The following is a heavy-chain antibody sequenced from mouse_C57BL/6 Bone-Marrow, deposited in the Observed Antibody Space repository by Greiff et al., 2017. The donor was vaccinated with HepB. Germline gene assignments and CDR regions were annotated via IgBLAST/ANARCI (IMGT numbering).Heavy chain of an antibody. Sequence: EVNLVESGGDLVKPGGSLKLSCAASGFTFSSYGMSWVRQTPDKRLEWVATISSGGSYTYYPDSVKGRFTISRDNAKNTLYLQMSSLKSEDTAMYYCATNVDYWGQGTTLTVSS. CDR3: ATNVDY. CDR1: GFTFSSYG. D-gene: IGHD4-1*01. V-gene: IGHV5-6*01. J-gene: IGHJ2*01. CDR2: ISSGGSYT.